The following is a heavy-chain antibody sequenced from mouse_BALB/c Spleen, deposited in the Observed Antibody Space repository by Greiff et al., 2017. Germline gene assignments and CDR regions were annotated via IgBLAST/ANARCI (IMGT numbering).Heavy chain of an antibody. CDR3: ARYLGGFAY. Sequence: EVQGVESGGGLVKPGGYLTLSCAASGFTFSSYAMSWVRQTPEKRLEWVASLSSGGSTYYPDSVKGRFTISRDNARNILYLQMSSLRSEDTAMYYCARYLGGFAYWGQGTLVTVSA. CDR2: LSSGGST. V-gene: IGHV5-6-5*01. J-gene: IGHJ3*01. CDR1: GFTFSSYA. D-gene: IGHD3-1*01.